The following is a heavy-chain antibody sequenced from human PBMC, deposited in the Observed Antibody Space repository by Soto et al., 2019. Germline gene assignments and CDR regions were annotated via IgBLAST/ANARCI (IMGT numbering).Heavy chain of an antibody. CDR3: ASRYYYYGMDV. Sequence: LRLSCAASGFTFSSCWMSWVRQAPGKGLEWVANIKQDGSEKYYVDSVKGRFTISRDNAKNSLYLQMNSLRAEDTAVYCCASRYYYYGMDVWGQGTTVTVSS. CDR1: GFTFSSCW. J-gene: IGHJ6*02. V-gene: IGHV3-7*03. CDR2: IKQDGSEK.